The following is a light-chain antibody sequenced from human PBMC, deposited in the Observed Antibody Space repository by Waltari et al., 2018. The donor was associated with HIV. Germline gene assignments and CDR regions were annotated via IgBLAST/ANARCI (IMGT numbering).Light chain of an antibody. CDR1: QSLRGAY. V-gene: IGKV3-20*01. J-gene: IGKJ5*01. Sequence: EIVLTQSPGTLSLSPGERATLSCGASQSLRGAYLGWHQQKPGQPPRLLIYGTSNRATGIPDKFSCTWAETNLTLNITRLEPEDFAVYYCQQYGYSPRTFGQGTRLEIK. CDR3: QQYGYSPRT. CDR2: GTS.